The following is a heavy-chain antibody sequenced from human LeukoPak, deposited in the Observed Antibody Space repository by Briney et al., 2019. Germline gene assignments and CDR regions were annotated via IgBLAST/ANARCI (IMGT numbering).Heavy chain of an antibody. CDR3: ARGATVAGFDY. CDR2: INHSGST. CDR1: GGSFSGYY. Sequence: TSETLSLTCAVYGGSFSGYYWSWIRQPPGKGLEWIGEINHSGSTNYNPSLKSRVTISVDTSKNQFSLKLSSVTAADTAVYYCARGATVAGFDYWGQGTLVTVSS. D-gene: IGHD6-19*01. J-gene: IGHJ4*02. V-gene: IGHV4-34*01.